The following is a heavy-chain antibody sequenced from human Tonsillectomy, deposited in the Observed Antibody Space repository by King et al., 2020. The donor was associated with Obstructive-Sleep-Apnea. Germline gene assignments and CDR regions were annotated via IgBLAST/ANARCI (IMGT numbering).Heavy chain of an antibody. CDR3: ARDGSDSSGYYYGEDY. D-gene: IGHD3-22*01. CDR1: GGSISSGDYY. J-gene: IGHJ4*02. V-gene: IGHV4-30-4*01. CDR2: IYYSGST. Sequence: QLQESGPGLVKPSQTLSLTCTVSGGSISSGDYYWSWIRQPPGKGLEWIGYIYYSGSTYYNPSLKSRVTISVDTSKNQFSLKLSSVTAADTAVYYCARDGSDSSGYYYGEDYWGQGTLVTVSS.